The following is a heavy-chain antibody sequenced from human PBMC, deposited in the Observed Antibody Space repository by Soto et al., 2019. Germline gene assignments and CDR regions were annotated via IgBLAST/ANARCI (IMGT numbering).Heavy chain of an antibody. CDR3: ARQKYGSGSYYNFYYFDY. J-gene: IGHJ4*02. V-gene: IGHV3-11*01. D-gene: IGHD3-10*01. CDR2: ISSSGSTI. Sequence: GGSLRLSCAASGFTFSDYYMSWIRQAPGKGLEWVSYISSSGSTIYYADSVKGRFTISRDNAKNSLYLQMNSLRAEDTAVYYCARQKYGSGSYYNFYYFDYWGQGTLVTVSS. CDR1: GFTFSDYY.